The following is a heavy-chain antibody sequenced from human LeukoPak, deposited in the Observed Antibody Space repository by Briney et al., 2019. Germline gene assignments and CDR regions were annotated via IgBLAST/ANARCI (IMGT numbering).Heavy chain of an antibody. D-gene: IGHD3-10*01. CDR2: INPNSGGT. CDR1: GYTFTGYY. V-gene: IGHV1-2*02. Sequence: GASVKVSCKASGYTFTGYYMHWVRQAPGQGLEWMGWINPNSGGTNYAQMFQGRVTMTRDTSISTAYMELSRLRSDDTAVYYCARESPSVLLWFGELPANWFDPWGQGTLVTVSS. CDR3: ARESPSVLLWFGELPANWFDP. J-gene: IGHJ5*02.